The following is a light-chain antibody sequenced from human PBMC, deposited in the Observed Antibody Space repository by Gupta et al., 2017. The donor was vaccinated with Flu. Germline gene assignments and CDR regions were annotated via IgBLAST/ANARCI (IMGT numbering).Light chain of an antibody. J-gene: IGLJ2*01. CDR2: DNN. CDR3: QSYDSSLSGSVV. CDR1: SSNIGAVYD. Sequence: QSVLTQPPSVSGAPGQRVTISCTGSSSNIGAVYDVHWYQQLPGTAPNLLIYDNNNRPSGIPDRFSGSKSGTSAALAITGLQAEDEGDYYCQSYDSSLSGSVVFGGGTKLTVL. V-gene: IGLV1-40*01.